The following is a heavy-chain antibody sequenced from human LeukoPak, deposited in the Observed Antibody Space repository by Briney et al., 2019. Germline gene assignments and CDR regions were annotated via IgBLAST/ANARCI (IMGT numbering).Heavy chain of an antibody. Sequence: SETLSLTCAVYGGSFSGYYWSWIRQPPGKGLEWIGEINHSGSTNYNPSLKSRVTMSVDTSKNQFSLKLSSVTAADTAVYYCARLEGYYYYGMDVWGQGTTVTVSS. CDR2: INHSGST. D-gene: IGHD1-1*01. CDR3: ARLEGYYYYGMDV. V-gene: IGHV4-34*01. J-gene: IGHJ6*02. CDR1: GGSFSGYY.